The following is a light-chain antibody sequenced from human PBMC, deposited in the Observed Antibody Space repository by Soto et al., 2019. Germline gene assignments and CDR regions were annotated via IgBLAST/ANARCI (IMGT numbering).Light chain of an antibody. CDR2: GAS. J-gene: IGKJ4*01. CDR1: QSVSSK. CDR3: QQYNNWVT. V-gene: IGKV3-15*01. Sequence: EIIMTQSPATLSVSPGERATLSCRASQSVSSKLAWYQQKPGQAPRLLMYGASIRATGIPARFSGSGSGTEFTLTISSLQSEDFAVYYCQQYNNWVTFGGGTKVEIK.